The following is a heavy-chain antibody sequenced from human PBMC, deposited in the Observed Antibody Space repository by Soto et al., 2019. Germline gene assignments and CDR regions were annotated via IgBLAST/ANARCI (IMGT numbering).Heavy chain of an antibody. CDR1: GFTSNSYW. CDR3: ARGGFGAFYLDS. J-gene: IGHJ4*02. Sequence: GGSLRLSCAASGFTSNSYWIHWVRQAPGEGLVWVSRVNGDGTTTNYADSMKGRFASSRDNDKNTLYLQMNSLRAEDTAVYYCARGGFGAFYLDSWGQGTLVTVSS. D-gene: IGHD3-10*01. V-gene: IGHV3-74*01. CDR2: VNGDGTTT.